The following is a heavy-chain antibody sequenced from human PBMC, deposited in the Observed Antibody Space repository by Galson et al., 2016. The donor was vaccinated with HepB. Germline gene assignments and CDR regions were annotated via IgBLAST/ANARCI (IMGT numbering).Heavy chain of an antibody. J-gene: IGHJ6*02. CDR1: GYTFTGYY. D-gene: IGHD2-2*01. CDR3: ASIPPIRDCTGTSCYDYGMDV. Sequence: SVKVSCKASGYTFTGYYMHWVRQAPGQGLEWMGWINPNSGGTYYAQKFQGWVTMTGDTSISTAYMELNRLRSDDTAVYYCASIPPIRDCTGTSCYDYGMDVWGQGTTVTVSS. V-gene: IGHV1-2*04. CDR2: INPNSGGT.